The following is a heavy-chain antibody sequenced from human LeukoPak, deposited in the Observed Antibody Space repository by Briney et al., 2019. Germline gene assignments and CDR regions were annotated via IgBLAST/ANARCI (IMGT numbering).Heavy chain of an antibody. Sequence: ASVKVSCKASGYTFTTYYVHWVRQAPGQGLEWMGWINTNTGNPTYAQGFTGRFVFSLDTSVSTAYLQISSLKAEDTAVYYCARETIVGAIDYWGQGTLVTVSS. CDR3: ARETIVGAIDY. V-gene: IGHV7-4-1*02. J-gene: IGHJ4*02. D-gene: IGHD1-26*01. CDR1: GYTFTTYY. CDR2: INTNTGNP.